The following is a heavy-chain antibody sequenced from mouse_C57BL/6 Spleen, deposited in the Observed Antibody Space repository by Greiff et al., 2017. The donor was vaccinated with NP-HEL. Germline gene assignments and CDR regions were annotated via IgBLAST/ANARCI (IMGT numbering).Heavy chain of an antibody. CDR1: GYTFTSYW. CDR3: AREGITTVVADY. CDR2: INPSNGGT. D-gene: IGHD1-1*01. V-gene: IGHV1-53*01. J-gene: IGHJ2*01. Sequence: VQLQQSGTELVKPGASVKLSCKASGYTFTSYWMHWVKQRPGQGLEWIGNINPSNGGTNYNEKFKSKATLTVDKSSSTAYMQLSSLTSEDSAVYYCAREGITTVVADYWGQGTTLTVSS.